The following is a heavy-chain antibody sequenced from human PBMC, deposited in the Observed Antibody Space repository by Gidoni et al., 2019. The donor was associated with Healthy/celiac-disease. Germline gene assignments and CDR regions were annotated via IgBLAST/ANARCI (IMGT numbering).Heavy chain of an antibody. D-gene: IGHD1-7*01. J-gene: IGHJ4*02. Sequence: IDPSDSYTNYSPSFQGHVTISADKSISTAYLLWSSLKASDTAMYYCARGRGTIDYWGQGTLVTVSS. CDR2: IDPSDSYT. V-gene: IGHV5-10-1*01. CDR3: ARGRGTIDY.